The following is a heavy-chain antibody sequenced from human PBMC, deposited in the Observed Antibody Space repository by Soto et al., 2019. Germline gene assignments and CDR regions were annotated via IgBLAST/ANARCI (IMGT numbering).Heavy chain of an antibody. Sequence: ASVKVSCKASGYTFTGYYMHRVRQAPGQGLEWMGWINPNSGGTNYAQKFQGWVTMTRDTSISTAYMELSRLRSDDTAVYYCARDGIARKPNYYYYYYMDVWGKETTVTVSS. CDR2: INPNSGGT. V-gene: IGHV1-2*04. J-gene: IGHJ6*03. D-gene: IGHD6-13*01. CDR3: ARDGIARKPNYYYYYYMDV. CDR1: GYTFTGYY.